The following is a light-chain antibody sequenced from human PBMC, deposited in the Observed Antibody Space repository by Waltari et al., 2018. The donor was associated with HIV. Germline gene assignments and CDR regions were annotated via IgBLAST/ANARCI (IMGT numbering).Light chain of an antibody. CDR2: EVS. J-gene: IGLJ3*02. V-gene: IGLV2-14*01. CDR3: MSYISSATPE. Sequence: QSALTQPASVSGSPGQSITISCTGTSSDLDNFKSVSWYQHHPGKAPKVIIYEVSIRPSGFSYRFSGSKSGHTASLTISGLQAEDEADYFCMSYISSATPEFGGGTKLTVL. CDR1: SSDLDNFKS.